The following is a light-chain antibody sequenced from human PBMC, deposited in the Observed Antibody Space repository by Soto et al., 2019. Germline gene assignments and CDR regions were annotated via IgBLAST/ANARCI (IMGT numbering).Light chain of an antibody. CDR1: STDVGAYNY. CDR3: SSYVGNNNLV. J-gene: IGLJ2*01. CDR2: AVS. V-gene: IGLV2-8*01. Sequence: QSALTQPPSASGSPGQSVTISCTGTSTDVGAYNYVSWYQQHPGKAPKLMIYAVSKRPSGVPDRFSGSKSGNTASLTVSGLQADDEADYYCSSYVGNNNLVFGGGTEVTVL.